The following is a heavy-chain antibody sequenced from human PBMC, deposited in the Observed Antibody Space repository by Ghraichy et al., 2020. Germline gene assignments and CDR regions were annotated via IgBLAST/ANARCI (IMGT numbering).Heavy chain of an antibody. D-gene: IGHD2-15*01. CDR3: ARHRRVGVARGYAFDI. CDR1: GIDVSDYY. J-gene: IGHJ3*02. CDR2: ISGSGTSI. Sequence: GGSLRLSCAASGIDVSDYYMSWIRQAPGRGLEWLSYISGSGTSIYYADSVRGRFSISRDNAKKSLYLQMSSLRAEDTAVYYCARHRRVGVARGYAFDIWGQGTTVTVSS. V-gene: IGHV3-11*01.